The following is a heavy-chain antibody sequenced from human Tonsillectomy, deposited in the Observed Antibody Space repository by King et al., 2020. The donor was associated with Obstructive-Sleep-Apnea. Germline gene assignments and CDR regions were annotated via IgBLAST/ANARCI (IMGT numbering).Heavy chain of an antibody. J-gene: IGHJ4*02. CDR1: GGSISSSSYS. CDR3: ARDDYGDNSRYFDY. D-gene: IGHD4-23*01. V-gene: IGHV4-39*07. Sequence: QLQESGPGLVKPSETLSLTCTVSGGSISSSSYSWVWIRQPPGKGLECIGSIYYSGSTYYNPSLKSRVTISLDTSKNQFSLKLSSVTAADTAVYYCARDDYGDNSRYFDYWGQGSLVTVSS. CDR2: IYYSGST.